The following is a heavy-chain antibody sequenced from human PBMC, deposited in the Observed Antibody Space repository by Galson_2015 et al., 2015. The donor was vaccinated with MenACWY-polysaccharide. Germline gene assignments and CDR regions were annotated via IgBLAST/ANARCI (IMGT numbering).Heavy chain of an antibody. CDR2: TSASGGRT. V-gene: IGHV3-23*01. D-gene: IGHD4-23*01. Sequence: SLRLSCAASGFTFSSYAMSWVRQAPGKGLERVSSTSASGGRTYYADSVKGRFTISRDNSKNTLYLQMSGLRAEDTAVFFCAESMGCGGISGLGAYCGRGSLVTVSS. J-gene: IGHJ4*02. CDR1: GFTFSSYA. CDR3: AESMGCGGISGLGAY.